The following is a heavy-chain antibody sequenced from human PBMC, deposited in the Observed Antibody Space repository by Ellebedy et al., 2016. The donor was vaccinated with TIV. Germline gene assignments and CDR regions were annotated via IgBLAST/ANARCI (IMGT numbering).Heavy chain of an antibody. J-gene: IGHJ5*02. CDR3: ATVPVSYGPTWGFDP. CDR2: FDPEDGET. V-gene: IGHV1-24*01. D-gene: IGHD5-18*01. CDR1: GYTLTELS. Sequence: ASVKVSCXVSGYTLTELSMHWVRQAPGKGLEWMGGFDPEDGETIYAQKFQGRVTMTEDTSTDTAYMELSSLRSEDTAVYYCATVPVSYGPTWGFDPWGQGTLVTVSS.